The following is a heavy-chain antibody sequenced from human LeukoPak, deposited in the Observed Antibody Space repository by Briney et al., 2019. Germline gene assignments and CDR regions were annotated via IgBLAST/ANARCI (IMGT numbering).Heavy chain of an antibody. CDR3: AKDRVAYYYDSSGRSDY. Sequence: GGSLRLSCAASGFTFNNYAMSWFRQAPGKGLEWVSAISGSGDSTYADSVKGRSTISRDNSKNTLYLQMNSLRAEDTAVYYCAKDRVAYYYDSSGRSDYWGQGTQVTVSS. CDR1: GFTFNNYA. D-gene: IGHD3-22*01. CDR2: ISGSGDST. V-gene: IGHV3-23*01. J-gene: IGHJ4*02.